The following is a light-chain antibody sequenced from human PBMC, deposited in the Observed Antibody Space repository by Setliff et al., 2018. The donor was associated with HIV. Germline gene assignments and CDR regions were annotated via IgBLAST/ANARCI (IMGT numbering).Light chain of an antibody. J-gene: IGKJ1*01. CDR1: QNLFFITNTKHY. Sequence: DIGLTQSPDSLSLSVGETATIDCKSTQNLFFITNTKHYLSWYQRMPGQPPKLLIYWGSTRASGVPARFRGSGSGTHYTLTISGLQAEDVAVYYCQQYFHSPTFGQGTKVDIK. V-gene: IGKV4-1*01. CDR3: QQYFHSPT. CDR2: WGS.